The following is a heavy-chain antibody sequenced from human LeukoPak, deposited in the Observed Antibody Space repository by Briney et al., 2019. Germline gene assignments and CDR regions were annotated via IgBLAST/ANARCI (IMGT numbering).Heavy chain of an antibody. CDR3: ARDDYSGTHSFDY. D-gene: IGHD1-26*01. Sequence: GGSLRLSCAASGFTFSGYWMHWVRQAPGKGLVWVSRINNDGSTTNYADSVKGRFTISRDNAKNSMYLQMNSLRAEDAAVYFCARDDYSGTHSFDYWGQGTLVTVSS. V-gene: IGHV3-74*01. CDR1: GFTFSGYW. J-gene: IGHJ4*02. CDR2: INNDGSTT.